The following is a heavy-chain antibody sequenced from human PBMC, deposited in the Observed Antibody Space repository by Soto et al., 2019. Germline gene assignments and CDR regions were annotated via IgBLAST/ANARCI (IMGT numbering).Heavy chain of an antibody. J-gene: IGHJ4*02. CDR3: AKDRHPDGIWTFDS. V-gene: IGHV3-23*01. D-gene: IGHD3-9*01. CDR2: INAPGSPT. CDR1: GFTFSTYT. Sequence: GGSPRLSCVASGFTFSTYTMNWVRQAPGKGLEWVSGINAPGSPTYYAASVKGRSTVSRDNSKKMLFLQMNSLRDEDTAVYYCAKDRHPDGIWTFDSWGPGTLVTVSS.